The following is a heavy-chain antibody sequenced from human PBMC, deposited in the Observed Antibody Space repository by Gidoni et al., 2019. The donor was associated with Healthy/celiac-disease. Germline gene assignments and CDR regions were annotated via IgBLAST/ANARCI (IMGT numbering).Heavy chain of an antibody. V-gene: IGHV4-59*01. D-gene: IGHD4-17*01. Sequence: QVQLQESGPGLVKPSETLSLTCTVSGGAISSYYWSWIRQPPGKGLEWIGYIYYSGSTNYNPSLKSRVTISVDTSKNQFSLKLSSVTAADTAVYYCARGYGDYPLYWYFDLWGRGTLVTVSS. CDR1: GGAISSYY. CDR2: IYYSGST. CDR3: ARGYGDYPLYWYFDL. J-gene: IGHJ2*01.